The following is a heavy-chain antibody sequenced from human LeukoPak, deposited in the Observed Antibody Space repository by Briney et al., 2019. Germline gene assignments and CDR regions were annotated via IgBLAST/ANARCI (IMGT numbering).Heavy chain of an antibody. CDR1: GYTLTELS. CDR2: FDPEDGET. D-gene: IGHD5-18*01. J-gene: IGHJ4*02. CDR3: ATSSPVDTIHNYFDY. V-gene: IGHV1-24*01. Sequence: ASVKVSCKVSGYTLTELSMHWVRQAPGKGLEWMGGFDPEDGETIYAQKFQGRVTMTEDTSTDTAYMELSSLRSEDTAVYYCATSSPVDTIHNYFDYWGQGTLVTVSS.